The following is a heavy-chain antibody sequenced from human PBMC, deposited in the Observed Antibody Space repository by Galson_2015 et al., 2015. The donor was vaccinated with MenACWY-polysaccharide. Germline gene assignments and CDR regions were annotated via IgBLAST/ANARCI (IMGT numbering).Heavy chain of an antibody. CDR1: GFTFSNAW. V-gene: IGHV3-21*01. CDR3: ASGETVGPTTGFDR. D-gene: IGHD1-26*01. Sequence: SLRLSCAGFGFTFSNAWMNWVRQAPGKGLEWVSSINDNSRHIYYADSVQGRFAVSRDNTKNSLYLQMNSLRVEDTAVYYCASGETVGPTTGFDRWGQGTLVTVSS. CDR2: INDNSRHI. J-gene: IGHJ4*02.